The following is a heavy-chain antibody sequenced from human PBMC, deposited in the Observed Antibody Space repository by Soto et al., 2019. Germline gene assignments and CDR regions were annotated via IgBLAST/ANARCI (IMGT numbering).Heavy chain of an antibody. J-gene: IGHJ3*02. CDR2: ILVDGRT. CDR1: GFICSSYD. CDR3: AKATATGGGAFDI. Sequence: PGGSLRLFCAASGFICSSYDMSWVRQAPGKGLEWVSTILVDGRTFYVDSVKGRFTISRDSSQNTVYLQMNSLTAGDTALYYCAKATATGGGAFDICGQGTMVTVSS. D-gene: IGHD2-8*02. V-gene: IGHV3-23*01.